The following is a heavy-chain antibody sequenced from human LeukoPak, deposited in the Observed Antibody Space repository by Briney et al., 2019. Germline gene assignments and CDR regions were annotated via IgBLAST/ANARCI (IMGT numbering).Heavy chain of an antibody. Sequence: SETLSLTCTVSGGSISSYYWSWIRQPPGKGLEWIGYIYYSGSTNYNPSLKSRVTISVDTSKNQFSLRLSSVTAADTAVYYCARGILRFLEWLHPNDAFDIWGQGTMVTVSS. CDR2: IYYSGST. CDR1: GGSISSYY. CDR3: ARGILRFLEWLHPNDAFDI. V-gene: IGHV4-59*08. J-gene: IGHJ3*02. D-gene: IGHD3-3*01.